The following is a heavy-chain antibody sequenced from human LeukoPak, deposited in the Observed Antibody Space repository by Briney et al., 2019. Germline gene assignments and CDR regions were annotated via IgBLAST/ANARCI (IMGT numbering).Heavy chain of an antibody. V-gene: IGHV1-2*02. CDR2: INPISGGT. Sequence: ASVKVSCKASGYTFTAYYLHWVRQAPGQGLEWMGWINPISGGTNYAQNFQGRVTMTRDTSTSTAYMELSRLRSDDTAVYYCARDFAREWELHNWGQGTLVTVSS. D-gene: IGHD1-26*01. CDR1: GYTFTAYY. CDR3: ARDFAREWELHN. J-gene: IGHJ4*02.